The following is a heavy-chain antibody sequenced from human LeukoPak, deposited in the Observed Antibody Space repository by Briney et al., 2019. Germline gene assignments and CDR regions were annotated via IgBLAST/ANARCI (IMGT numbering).Heavy chain of an antibody. CDR1: GCSISSYC. V-gene: IGHV4-59*01. Sequence: MAGETLSLTCTVSGCSISSYCRSWIRQPPGKGLEWIGYINYSGSTNYNTSLKSRVTISVDTSKNQFSLKLSSVTAADTAVYYCARDLWFGDLVGMDVWGQGTTVTVSS. J-gene: IGHJ6*02. D-gene: IGHD3-10*01. CDR2: INYSGST. CDR3: ARDLWFGDLVGMDV.